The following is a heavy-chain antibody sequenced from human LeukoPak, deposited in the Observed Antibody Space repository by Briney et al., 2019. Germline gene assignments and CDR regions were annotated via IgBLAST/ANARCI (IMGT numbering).Heavy chain of an antibody. CDR2: ISGEGNKE. CDR3: VRGGAIPNFAYMDV. J-gene: IGHJ6*03. D-gene: IGHD3-9*01. V-gene: IGHV3-30*03. Sequence: GGSLRLSCAASGFIFRGYCLHWVRQTPGKGLDWIAVISGEGNKEYYADSVKGRFTISRDNAKDSLHLQMSSLTPEDTAVYFCVRGGAIPNFAYMDVWGNGTTVTVSS. CDR1: GFIFRGYC.